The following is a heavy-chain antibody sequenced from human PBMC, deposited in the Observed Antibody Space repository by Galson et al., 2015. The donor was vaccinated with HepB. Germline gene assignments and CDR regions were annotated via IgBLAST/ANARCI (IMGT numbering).Heavy chain of an antibody. J-gene: IGHJ4*02. CDR2: IYPGDSNT. CDR3: ATHHTSGWSPHPFDY. Sequence: QSGAEVKKPGESLKISCKASGFTFTNYWIGWVRQMPGKGLEWMGIIYPGDSNTRYSPSFQAHVTISADKSINTAYLQWGSLKSSDTAMYYCATHHTSGWSPHPFDYWGQGTLVTVSS. CDR1: GFTFTNYW. D-gene: IGHD6-19*01. V-gene: IGHV5-51*03.